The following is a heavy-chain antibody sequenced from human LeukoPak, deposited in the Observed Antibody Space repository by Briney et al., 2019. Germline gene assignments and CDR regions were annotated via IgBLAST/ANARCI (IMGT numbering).Heavy chain of an antibody. CDR3: AKDKGSFGGVIVIFDY. D-gene: IGHD3-16*02. J-gene: IGHJ4*02. V-gene: IGHV3-23*01. CDR2: ISGSGGST. Sequence: GGSLRLSCAASGFTFSSYAMSWVHQAPGKGLEWVSAISGSGGSTYYADSVKGRFTISRDNSKNTLYLQMNSLRAEDTAVYYCAKDKGSFGGVIVIFDYWGQGTLVTVSS. CDR1: GFTFSSYA.